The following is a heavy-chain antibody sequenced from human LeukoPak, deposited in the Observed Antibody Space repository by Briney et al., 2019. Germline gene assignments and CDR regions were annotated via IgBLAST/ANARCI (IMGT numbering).Heavy chain of an antibody. CDR3: AKDSGSYTSYYGMDV. CDR2: ISYDGSNK. Sequence: GGSLRLSCAASGFTFSSYGRHWVRQAPGKGLEWVAVISYDGSNKYYADSVKGRFTISRDNSKNTLYLQMNSLRAEDTAVYYCAKDSGSYTSYYGMDVWGQGTTVTVSS. D-gene: IGHD3-10*01. J-gene: IGHJ6*02. V-gene: IGHV3-30*18. CDR1: GFTFSSYG.